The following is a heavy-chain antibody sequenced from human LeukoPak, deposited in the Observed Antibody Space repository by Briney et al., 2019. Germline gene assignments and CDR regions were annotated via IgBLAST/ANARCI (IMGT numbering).Heavy chain of an antibody. J-gene: IGHJ5*02. CDR1: GFSISSYY. CDR2: IYYSGST. CDR3: ARGGRRSWFDP. Sequence: PSETLSLTRTVSGFSISSYYWSWIRQPPGKGLEWIGYIYYSGSTNYNPSLKSRVTISVDTSKNQFSLKLSSVTAADTAVYYCARGGRRSWFDPWGQGTLVTVSS. V-gene: IGHV4-59*01.